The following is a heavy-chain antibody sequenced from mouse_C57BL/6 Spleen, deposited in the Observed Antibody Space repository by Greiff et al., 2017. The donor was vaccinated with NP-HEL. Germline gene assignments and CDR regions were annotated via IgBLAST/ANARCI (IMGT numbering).Heavy chain of an antibody. CDR1: GYSITSGYY. D-gene: IGHD3-1*01. J-gene: IGHJ4*01. CDR2: ISYDGSN. Sequence: DVKLQESGPGLVKPSQSLSLTCSVTGYSITSGYYWNWIRQFPGNKLEWMGYISYDGSNNYNPSLKNRISITRDTSKNQFFLKLNSVTTEDTATYYCARGGPRMDYWGQGTSVTVSS. CDR3: ARGGPRMDY. V-gene: IGHV3-6*01.